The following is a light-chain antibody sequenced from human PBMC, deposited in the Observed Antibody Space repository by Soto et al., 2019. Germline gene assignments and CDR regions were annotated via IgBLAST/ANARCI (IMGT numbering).Light chain of an antibody. V-gene: IGKV1-12*01. CDR1: EDISTW. J-gene: IGKJ5*01. Sequence: IQMTQSPSSVSASLGDRVTITCRSSEDISTWLAWYQQKPGKAPKLLIYAASSLQSGVPSRFSGSGSGTDFTLTISSLQPEDFATYYCQHADSFPLITFGQGTRLEIK. CDR3: QHADSFPLIT. CDR2: AAS.